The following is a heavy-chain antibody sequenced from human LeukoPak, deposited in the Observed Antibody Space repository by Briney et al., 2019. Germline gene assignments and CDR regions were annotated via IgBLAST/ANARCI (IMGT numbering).Heavy chain of an antibody. CDR1: GGSVSSGSYY. CDR3: ARGGGGTYYNWFDP. CDR2: IYYSGTT. D-gene: IGHD1-26*01. V-gene: IGHV4-61*01. J-gene: IGHJ5*02. Sequence: SETLSLTCTVSGGSVSSGSYYWSWIRQPPGKGLEWIGYIYYSGTTNYNPSLKSRVTISIDSSKNQFSLKLSSVTAADTAVFYCARGGGGTYYNWFDPWGQGALVTVSS.